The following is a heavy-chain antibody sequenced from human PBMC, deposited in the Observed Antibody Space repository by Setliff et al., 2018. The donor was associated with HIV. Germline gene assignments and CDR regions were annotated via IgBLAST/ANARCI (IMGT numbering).Heavy chain of an antibody. J-gene: IGHJ3*01. Sequence: GGSLRLSCAASGFTFSSSWMSWVRQAPGKGLEWVANIKEDGSEKYFVDSVKGRFTISRDNAKNSLYLQMNSLRAEDTAVYYCARDRVVGATLDPLDLWGQGTMVTVSS. V-gene: IGHV3-7*01. CDR1: GFTFSSSW. CDR2: IKEDGSEK. CDR3: ARDRVVGATLDPLDL. D-gene: IGHD1-26*01.